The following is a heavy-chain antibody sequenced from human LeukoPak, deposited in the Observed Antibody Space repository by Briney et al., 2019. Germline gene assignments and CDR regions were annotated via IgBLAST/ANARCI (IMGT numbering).Heavy chain of an antibody. CDR1: GFTFSSYS. Sequence: PGGSLRLSCAASGFTFSSYSMNWVRQAPGKGLGWVSSISGTSEYIYYADSVKGRFTISRDNGQNSLYLQMNSLRAEDTAVYYCARREPQGCSGTSCFAGPVGHWGQGTLVTVSS. J-gene: IGHJ4*02. CDR3: ARREPQGCSGTSCFAGPVGH. V-gene: IGHV3-21*06. D-gene: IGHD2-2*01. CDR2: ISGTSEYI.